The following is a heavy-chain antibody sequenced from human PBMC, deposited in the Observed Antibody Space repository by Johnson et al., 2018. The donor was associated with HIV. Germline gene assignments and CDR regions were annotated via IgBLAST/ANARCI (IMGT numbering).Heavy chain of an antibody. D-gene: IGHD5-18*01. CDR3: ARAYSYGYGDTDALDM. CDR2: IRYDGSNK. CDR1: GFTFSSYG. J-gene: IGHJ3*02. Sequence: QVQLVESGGGVVQPGGSLRLSCAASGFTFSSYGMHWVRQAPGKGLEWVAFIRYDGSNKYYADSLKGRFSISRDNAKTSLYLQMNSLRAEDTAVYFCARAYSYGYGDTDALDMWGQGTMVTVS. V-gene: IGHV3-30*02.